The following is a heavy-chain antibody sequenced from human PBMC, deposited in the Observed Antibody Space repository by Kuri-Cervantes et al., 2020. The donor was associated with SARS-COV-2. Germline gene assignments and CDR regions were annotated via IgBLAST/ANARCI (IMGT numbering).Heavy chain of an antibody. CDR1: GFTFSDYY. CDR3: ARGSSGYDLTFDY. J-gene: IGHJ4*02. CDR2: ISSSSSYS. D-gene: IGHD5-12*01. Sequence: GESLKISCAASGFTFSDYYMSWIRQAPGKGLEWVSYISSSSSYSNYADSVKGRFTISRDNAKNSLYLQMNSLRAEDTAEYYCARGSSGYDLTFDYWGQGTLVTVSS. V-gene: IGHV3-11*06.